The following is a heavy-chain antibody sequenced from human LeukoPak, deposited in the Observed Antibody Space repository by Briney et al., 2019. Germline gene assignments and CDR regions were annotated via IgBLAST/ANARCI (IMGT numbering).Heavy chain of an antibody. V-gene: IGHV3-23*01. CDR1: GFTFSTYG. CDR2: ISRSGDIT. D-gene: IGHD6-19*01. Sequence: GGSLRLSCAASGFTFSTYGMNWVRQAPGKGLEWVSTISRSGDITYYADSVKGRLTISRDNSKNTLYLQMNSLRAEDTAIYYCATGSTAVAGTTYWGQGILATVSS. CDR3: ATGSTAVAGTTY. J-gene: IGHJ4*02.